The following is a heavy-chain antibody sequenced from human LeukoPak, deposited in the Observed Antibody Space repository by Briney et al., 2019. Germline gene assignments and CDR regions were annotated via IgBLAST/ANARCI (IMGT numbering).Heavy chain of an antibody. D-gene: IGHD6-19*01. CDR1: GFTFSSYS. CDR2: IKSKTDGGTT. Sequence: TGGSLRLSCAASGFTFSSYSMNWVRQAPGKGLEWVGRIKSKTDGGTTDYAGPVKGRFTMSRDDSKNTLFLQMNSLKTEDTAVYYCTADDDSGWCSFAYWGQGTLVTVSS. CDR3: TADDDSGWCSFAY. J-gene: IGHJ4*02. V-gene: IGHV3-15*07.